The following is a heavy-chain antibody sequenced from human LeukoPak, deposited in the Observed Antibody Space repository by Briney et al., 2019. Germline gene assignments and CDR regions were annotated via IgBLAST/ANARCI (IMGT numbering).Heavy chain of an antibody. V-gene: IGHV3-30*04. Sequence: PGGSLRLTCAASGFIFGAYALHWVRQAPGKGLEWLAVISYDGSNKYYVDSVKGRITISRDKSKNTVYLQMNSLRVEDTAVYYCARDAGTDGTYFDYWGQGTLVTVSS. CDR2: ISYDGSNK. CDR1: GFIFGAYA. J-gene: IGHJ4*02. D-gene: IGHD1-1*01. CDR3: ARDAGTDGTYFDY.